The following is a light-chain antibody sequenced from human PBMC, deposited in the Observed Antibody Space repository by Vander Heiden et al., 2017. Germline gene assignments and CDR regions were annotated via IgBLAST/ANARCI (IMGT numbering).Light chain of an antibody. CDR2: KAS. Sequence: DIQMTQSPSTLSASVGDRVTLTCRASQSVRTWLAWYQQKPGKAPKLILHKASNLQSGFPSRFSGSGSGTEFTLTISSLQPDDFATYYCQQYSTYSSFGQGTRVEVK. J-gene: IGKJ1*01. CDR3: QQYSTYSS. V-gene: IGKV1-5*03. CDR1: QSVRTW.